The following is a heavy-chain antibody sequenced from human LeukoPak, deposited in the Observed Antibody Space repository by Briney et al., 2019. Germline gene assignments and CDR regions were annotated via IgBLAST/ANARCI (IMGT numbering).Heavy chain of an antibody. CDR1: GGTFSSYA. V-gene: IGHV1-69*05. J-gene: IGHJ6*03. CDR3: ARQGQQDDETLFGVVGYYFYYYMDV. Sequence: ASVKVSCKASGGTFSSYAISWVRQAPGQGLEWMGGIIPIFGTANYAQKFQGRVTITTDESTSTAYMELGSLRSEDTAVYYCARQGQQDDETLFGVVGYYFYYYMDVWGKGTPVTVSS. CDR2: IIPIFGTA. D-gene: IGHD3-3*01.